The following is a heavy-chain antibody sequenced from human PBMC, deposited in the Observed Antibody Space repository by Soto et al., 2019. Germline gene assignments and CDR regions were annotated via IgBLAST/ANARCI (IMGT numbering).Heavy chain of an antibody. J-gene: IGHJ5*02. D-gene: IGHD4-4*01. CDR3: ASQQYYSKISWFDP. Sequence: QVQLQESGPGLVKPSGTLSLTCAVSSGSISSSNWWSWVRQPPGKGLEWIGEIYHSGSTNYNPSIKRRVTISVDKSKNQFSLKLSSVTAADTAVYYCASQQYYSKISWFDPWGQGTLVTVSS. V-gene: IGHV4-4*02. CDR2: IYHSGST. CDR1: SGSISSSNW.